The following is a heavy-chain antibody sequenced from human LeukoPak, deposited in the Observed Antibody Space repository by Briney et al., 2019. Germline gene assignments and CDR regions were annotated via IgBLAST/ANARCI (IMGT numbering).Heavy chain of an antibody. D-gene: IGHD1-26*01. J-gene: IGHJ4*02. CDR1: GYTFTGYY. CDR2: INPNSGGT. CDR3: ASSPLVGATTDY. Sequence: ASVKVSCKASGYTFTGYYMHWERQAPGQGLEWMGWINPNSGGTNYAQKFQGRVTMTRDTSISTAYMELSRLRSDDTAVYYCASSPLVGATTDYWGQGTLVTVSS. V-gene: IGHV1-2*02.